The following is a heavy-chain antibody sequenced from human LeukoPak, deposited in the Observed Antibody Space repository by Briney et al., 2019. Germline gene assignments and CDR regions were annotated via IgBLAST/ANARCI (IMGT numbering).Heavy chain of an antibody. Sequence: PGASLRLSCAASGFTFKKYGMSWVRQAPGKGLEWVSTINDNGANTPYADSVKGRFTISRDSSKNTLFLQMNSLRADDTARYYCTKGDGGWYPIDSWGQGTLIIVSS. CDR1: GFTFKKYG. CDR2: INDNGANT. CDR3: TKGDGGWYPIDS. V-gene: IGHV3-23*01. J-gene: IGHJ4*02. D-gene: IGHD6-19*01.